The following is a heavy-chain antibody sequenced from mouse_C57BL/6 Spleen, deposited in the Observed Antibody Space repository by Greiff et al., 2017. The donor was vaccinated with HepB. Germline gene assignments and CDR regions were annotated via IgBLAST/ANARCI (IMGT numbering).Heavy chain of an antibody. CDR3: ARVGDSSGYLWYFDV. CDR1: GFTFSDYY. D-gene: IGHD3-2*02. Sequence: EVKVVESAGGLVQPGSSMKLSCTASGFTFSDYYMAWVRQVPEKGLEWVANINHDGSSTYYLDSLKSRSIISRDTAKNILYLQMSSLKSEDTATYYCARVGDSSGYLWYFDVWGTGTTVTVSS. V-gene: IGHV5-16*01. J-gene: IGHJ1*03. CDR2: INHDGSST.